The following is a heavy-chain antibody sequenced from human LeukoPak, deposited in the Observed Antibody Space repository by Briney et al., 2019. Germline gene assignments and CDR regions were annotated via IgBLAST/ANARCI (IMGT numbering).Heavy chain of an antibody. Sequence: SETLSLTCTVSGGSISSYYWSWIRQPPGKGLEWIGYIYYSGSTNYNPSLKNRLIMSSDTPKNQFSLKLSSVTAADTAVYYCARDTMVRGVRSFFNGMDVWGQGTTVTVSS. V-gene: IGHV4-59*12. CDR2: IYYSGST. D-gene: IGHD3-10*01. CDR1: GGSISSYY. CDR3: ARDTMVRGVRSFFNGMDV. J-gene: IGHJ6*02.